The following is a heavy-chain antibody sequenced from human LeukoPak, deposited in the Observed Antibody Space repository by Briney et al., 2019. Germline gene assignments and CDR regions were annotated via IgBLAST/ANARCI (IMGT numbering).Heavy chain of an antibody. V-gene: IGHV3-23*01. Sequence: GGSLRLSCAASGFTFSDYYMSWIRQAPGKGLEWVSAIGGSGGSTYYADSVKGRFTISRDNSKNTLYLQMNSLRAEDTAVYYCAKAHAAFDYWGQGTLVTVSS. CDR1: GFTFSDYY. J-gene: IGHJ4*02. CDR2: IGGSGGST. CDR3: AKAHAAFDY. D-gene: IGHD6-25*01.